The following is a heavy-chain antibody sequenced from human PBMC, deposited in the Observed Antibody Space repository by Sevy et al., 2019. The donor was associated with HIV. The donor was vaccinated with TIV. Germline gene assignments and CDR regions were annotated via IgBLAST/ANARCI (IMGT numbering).Heavy chain of an antibody. J-gene: IGHJ4*02. D-gene: IGHD2-15*01. CDR2: IRSKAGGGTT. CDR3: TTDHRRDGIVVVPFEY. CDR1: GFTFSNAW. Sequence: GGSLRLSCAASGFTFSNAWMSWVRQSPGKGLEWVGRIRSKAGGGTTDYASIVKGKFTISRDDSEDILYLQRNSLETEDTAVYYCTTDHRRDGIVVVPFEYWGQGTLVTVSS. V-gene: IGHV3-15*01.